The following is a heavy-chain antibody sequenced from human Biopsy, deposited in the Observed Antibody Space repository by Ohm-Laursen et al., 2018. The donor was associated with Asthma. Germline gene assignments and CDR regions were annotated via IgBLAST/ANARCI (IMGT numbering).Heavy chain of an antibody. D-gene: IGHD2-2*01. CDR2: INSVFGTT. V-gene: IGHV1-69*13. CDR3: ARKAGSCISRTCYSLDF. Sequence: SVKVSCKSLGGTFNTYAIGGVRQAPGQGLEWMGGINSVFGTTTYPQKFQDRVTITADDSTSTVYMELSSLRSEDTAVYYCARKAGSCISRTCYSLDFWGQGTLVTVSS. CDR1: GGTFNTYA. J-gene: IGHJ4*02.